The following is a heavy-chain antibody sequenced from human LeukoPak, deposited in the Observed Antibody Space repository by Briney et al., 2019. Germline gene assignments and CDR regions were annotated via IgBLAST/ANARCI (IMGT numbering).Heavy chain of an antibody. CDR2: IYSGGST. V-gene: IGHV3-53*01. J-gene: IGHJ6*04. Sequence: GGSLRLSCAASGFTVSSNYMSWVRQAPGKGLEWVSVIYSGGSTYYAASVKGRFTISRGNSKNTMYLQMNSLRAEDTAVYYCARETDGSGRPYYYYGMDVWGKGTTVTVSS. CDR1: GFTVSSNY. D-gene: IGHD3-10*01. CDR3: ARETDGSGRPYYYYGMDV.